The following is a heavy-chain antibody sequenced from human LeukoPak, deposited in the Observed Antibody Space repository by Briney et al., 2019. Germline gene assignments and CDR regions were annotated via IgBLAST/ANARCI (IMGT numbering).Heavy chain of an antibody. V-gene: IGHV3-66*01. CDR1: GFTVSSNY. CDR2: IYSGGST. J-gene: IGHJ4*02. Sequence: GGSLRLSRAASGFTVSSNYMSWVRQAPGKGLEWVSVIYSGGSTYYADSVKGGFTISRDNSKNTLYLQMNSLRAEDTAVYYCARALGGNSDYWGQGTLVTVSS. D-gene: IGHD4-23*01. CDR3: ARALGGNSDY.